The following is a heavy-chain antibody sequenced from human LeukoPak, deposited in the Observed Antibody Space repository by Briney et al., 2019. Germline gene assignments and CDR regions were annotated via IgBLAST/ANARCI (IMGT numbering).Heavy chain of an antibody. D-gene: IGHD3-3*01. CDR2: IYYSGST. CDR3: ARLTVRSGYLYYFDY. CDR1: GGSISSYY. J-gene: IGHJ4*02. V-gene: IGHV4-59*08. Sequence: SETLSLTCTVSGGSISSYYWSWIRQPPGKGLEWIGCIYYSGSTNYNPSLKSRVTISVDTSKNQFSLKLSSVTAADTAVYYCARLTVRSGYLYYFDYWGQGNLVTVSS.